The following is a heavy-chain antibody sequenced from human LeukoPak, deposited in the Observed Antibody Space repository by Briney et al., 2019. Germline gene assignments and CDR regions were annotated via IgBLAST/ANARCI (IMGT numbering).Heavy chain of an antibody. CDR2: ISNDGSNK. D-gene: IGHD4/OR15-4a*01. CDR1: GFTFSNYA. CDR3: ARRAGAYSHPYDY. V-gene: IGHV3-30*14. Sequence: GGSLRLSCAGSGFTFSNYAMHWVRQAPGKGLEWVAVISNDGSNKYYADSVKGRFTISRDNSKNTLYLQMNSLRAEDTAVYYCARRAGAYSHPYDYWGQGTLVTVSS. J-gene: IGHJ4*02.